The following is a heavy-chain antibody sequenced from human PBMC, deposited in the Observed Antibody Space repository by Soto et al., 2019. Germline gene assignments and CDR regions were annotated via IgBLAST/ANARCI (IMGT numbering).Heavy chain of an antibody. CDR3: ARDTSSGGPDAFDI. J-gene: IGHJ3*02. CDR1: GYTFTGYY. Sequence: GASVKVSCKASGYTFTGYYMHWVRQAPGQGLEWMGWINPNSGGTNYAQKFQGWVTMTRDTSISTAYMELSRLRSDDTAVYYCARDTSSGGPDAFDIWGQGTMVTVS. CDR2: INPNSGGT. D-gene: IGHD3-22*01. V-gene: IGHV1-2*04.